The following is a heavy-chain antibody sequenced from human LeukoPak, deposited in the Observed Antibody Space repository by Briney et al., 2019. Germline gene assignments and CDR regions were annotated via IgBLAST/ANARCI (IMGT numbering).Heavy chain of an antibody. J-gene: IGHJ4*02. CDR3: ARDPAPHYGSGSYFDY. CDR1: GYTFTSYG. V-gene: IGHV1-18*04. Sequence: ASVKVSCKASGYTFTSYGISWVRQAPGQGLEWMGWISAYNGNTNYAQKLQGRVTMTTDTSTSTAYMELRSLRSDDTAVYYCARDPAPHYGSGSYFDYWGQGTLVTVFS. D-gene: IGHD3-10*01. CDR2: ISAYNGNT.